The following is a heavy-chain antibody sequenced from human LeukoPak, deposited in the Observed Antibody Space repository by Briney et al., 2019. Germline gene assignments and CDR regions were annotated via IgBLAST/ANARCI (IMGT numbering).Heavy chain of an antibody. V-gene: IGHV3-20*04. J-gene: IGHJ6*02. CDR3: ARIGSHYDILTGYGMDV. D-gene: IGHD3-9*01. CDR1: GXTFDDYG. CDR2: FKWNGGST. Sequence: GGSLRLPCAASGXTFDDYGMSWVRQAPGKGREWVSGFKWNGGSTGYADSVKGRFTISRDHAKNSLYLQMNSLRAEDTALYYCARIGSHYDILTGYGMDVWGQGTTVTVSS.